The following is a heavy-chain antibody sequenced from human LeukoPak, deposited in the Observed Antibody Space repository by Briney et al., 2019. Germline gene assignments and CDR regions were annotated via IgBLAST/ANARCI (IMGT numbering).Heavy chain of an antibody. D-gene: IGHD2-2*02. CDR2: ISGSGGST. CDR3: AKGLDCSSTSCYRYRIAALGY. V-gene: IGHV3-23*01. Sequence: GGSLRLSCAASGFTFSSYAMSWVRQAPGKGLEWVSAISGSGGSTYYADSVKGRFTISRDNSKNTLYLQMNSLRAEDTAVYYCAKGLDCSSTSCYRYRIAALGYWGQGTLVTVSS. CDR1: GFTFSSYA. J-gene: IGHJ4*02.